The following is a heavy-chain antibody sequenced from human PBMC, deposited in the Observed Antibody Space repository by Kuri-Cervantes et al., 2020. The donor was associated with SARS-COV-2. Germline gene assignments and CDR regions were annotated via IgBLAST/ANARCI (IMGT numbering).Heavy chain of an antibody. V-gene: IGHV1-3*01. CDR2: INAGNGNT. CDR3: ARGYYEGITGKYYFDY. Sequence: ASVKVSCKASGYTFTSYAMHWVRQAPGQRLEWMGWINAGNGNTKYSQKFQGRVTITRDTSANTAYMELSSLRSEDTAVYYCARGYYEGITGKYYFDYWGQGTLVTVSS. D-gene: IGHD1-20*01. J-gene: IGHJ4*02. CDR1: GYTFTSYA.